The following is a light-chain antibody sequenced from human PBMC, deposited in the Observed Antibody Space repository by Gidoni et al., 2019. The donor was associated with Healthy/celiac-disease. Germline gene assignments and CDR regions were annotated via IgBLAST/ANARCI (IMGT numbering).Light chain of an antibody. J-gene: IGKJ5*01. Sequence: AIQLTQSPSSLSASVGDRVTITCRASQRISSALGWYQQKPGKAPKLLIYDASSLESGVPSRYSGSGSGTDFTLTISSLQPEDFAAYYCQQFNNFTFGQGTRLEIK. CDR3: QQFNNFT. CDR1: QRISSA. V-gene: IGKV1D-13*01. CDR2: DAS.